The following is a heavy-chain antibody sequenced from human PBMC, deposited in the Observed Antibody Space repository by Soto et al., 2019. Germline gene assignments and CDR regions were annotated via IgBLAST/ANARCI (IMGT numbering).Heavy chain of an antibody. V-gene: IGHV4-59*12. Sequence: PSETLSLSNTVSGGFTSNSYWSWIRQPPGKGLEWIGYIYSSGSTNYNPSLKSRVTISVDRSTNQFSLKLSSVTAADTAVYYCGRVPDVRGQRTTVTVSS. CDR2: IYSSGST. CDR1: GGFTSNSY. J-gene: IGHJ6*02. CDR3: GRVPDV.